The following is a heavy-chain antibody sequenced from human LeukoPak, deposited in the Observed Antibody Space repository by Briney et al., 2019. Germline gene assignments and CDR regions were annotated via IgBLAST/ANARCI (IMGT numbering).Heavy chain of an antibody. D-gene: IGHD6-19*01. V-gene: IGHV4-38-2*02. J-gene: IGHJ4*02. CDR2: IYHSESA. CDR1: GYSISSGYY. CDR3: AVNLYSSGWYSDY. Sequence: SESLSLTCTVSGYSISSGYYWGWTGQPPGEGVGWIGSIYHSESALYNPSLQSRVTIPVHTTTTKFSLKLRSVTTADTAVYSCAVNLYSSGWYSDYWGQGTLVTVSS.